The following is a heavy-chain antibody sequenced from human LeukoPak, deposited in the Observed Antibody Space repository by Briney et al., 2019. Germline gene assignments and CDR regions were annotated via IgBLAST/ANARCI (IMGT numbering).Heavy chain of an antibody. V-gene: IGHV3-21*01. Sequence: WGSLRLSCAASGFIFSTYNMNWVRQAPGKGLEWTSSISSGTNYIYYADSLKGLFTISRDNAENSLYLQMKSLRVEDTAVYYCAREGRSNSGGFDYWGQGTLVTVSS. CDR2: ISSGTNYI. D-gene: IGHD3-10*01. CDR1: GFIFSTYN. CDR3: AREGRSNSGGFDY. J-gene: IGHJ4*02.